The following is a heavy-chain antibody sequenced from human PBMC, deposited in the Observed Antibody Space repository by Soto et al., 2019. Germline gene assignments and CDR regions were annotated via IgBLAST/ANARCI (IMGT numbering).Heavy chain of an antibody. J-gene: IGHJ4*02. D-gene: IGHD1-26*01. Sequence: QVQLVQSGTVVQRRGSSVKVSCQASGGTFSSHGMAWVRQAPGQGLEWMGGIIPTFGTATYAPTFQGRVTITADKSTNTAYMELSSLRSEDTAVYYCASERSAQYFDFWGQGTLITVSS. CDR3: ASERSAQYFDF. V-gene: IGHV1-69*06. CDR1: GGTFSSHG. CDR2: IIPTFGTA.